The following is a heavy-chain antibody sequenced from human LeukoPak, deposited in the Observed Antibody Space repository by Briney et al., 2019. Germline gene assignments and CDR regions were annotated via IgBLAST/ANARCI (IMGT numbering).Heavy chain of an antibody. CDR2: IKQDGSGK. J-gene: IGHJ4*02. D-gene: IGHD1-26*01. V-gene: IGHV3-7*03. CDR1: GFTFTSYW. Sequence: GGSLRLSCAGAGFTFTSYWMSWVRQAPGKGLEWVGNIKQDGSGKNYIDSVKGRFTISRDNSKNTLFLQMNSLRAEDTAVYYCAKDTWELGDYWGQGTLVTVSS. CDR3: AKDTWELGDY.